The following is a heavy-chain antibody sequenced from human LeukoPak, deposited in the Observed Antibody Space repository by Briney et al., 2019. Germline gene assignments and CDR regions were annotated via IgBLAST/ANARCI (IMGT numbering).Heavy chain of an antibody. J-gene: IGHJ4*02. D-gene: IGHD6-19*01. Sequence: ASVKVSCKASGYTFTSYGISWVRQAPGQGLEWMGWISAYNGNTNYAQKLQGRVTMTTDTSTSTAYMELRSLRSDDTAVYYCARDRRIAVAGTIMSYWDQGTLVTVSS. V-gene: IGHV1-18*01. CDR1: GYTFTSYG. CDR2: ISAYNGNT. CDR3: ARDRRIAVAGTIMSY.